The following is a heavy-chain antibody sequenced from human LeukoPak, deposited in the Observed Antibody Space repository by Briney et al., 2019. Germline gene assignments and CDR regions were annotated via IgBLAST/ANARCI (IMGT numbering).Heavy chain of an antibody. CDR1: GGSISSSSYY. CDR2: IYHSGST. D-gene: IGHD6-13*01. V-gene: IGHV4-39*07. Sequence: SETLSLTCTVSGGSISSSSYYWGWIRQPPGKGLEWIGYIYHSGSTYYNPSLKSRVTISVDRSKNQFSLKLSSVTAADTAVYYCARVSIAAGVIDYWGQGTLVTVSS. J-gene: IGHJ4*02. CDR3: ARVSIAAGVIDY.